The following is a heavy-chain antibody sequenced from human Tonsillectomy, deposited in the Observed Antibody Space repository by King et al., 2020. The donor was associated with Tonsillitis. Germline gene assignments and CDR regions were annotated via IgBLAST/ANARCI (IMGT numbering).Heavy chain of an antibody. V-gene: IGHV3-74*01. CDR1: GFTFRSYW. CDR2: INSDGSIT. D-gene: IGHD2-21*02. J-gene: IGHJ6*02. Sequence: VQLVESGGGLVQPGGSLRLSCAASGFTFRSYWMHWVRQAPGKGLVWVSRINSDGSITSYADSVKGRFTISRDNAKNTLYVQMNSLRAEDTAVYYCARTYCGGACQSYSYYSGMDVWGQGTTAPVSS. CDR3: ARTYCGGACQSYSYYSGMDV.